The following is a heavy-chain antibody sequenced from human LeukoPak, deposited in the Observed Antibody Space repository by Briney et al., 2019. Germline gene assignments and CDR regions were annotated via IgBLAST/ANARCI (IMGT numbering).Heavy chain of an antibody. CDR1: GGFISSSSYY. J-gene: IGHJ1*01. CDR2: IYYSGSS. D-gene: IGHD3-22*01. CDR3: ARRRYYDSTGYLD. Sequence: SETLFLTCSVSGGFISSSSYYWGWIRQPPGKGLEWIGDIYYSGSSYYDPSLKSRVAISIDTSKNQFSLRLSPVTAADSATYYCARRRYYDSTGYLDWGQGTLVILSS. V-gene: IGHV4-39*01.